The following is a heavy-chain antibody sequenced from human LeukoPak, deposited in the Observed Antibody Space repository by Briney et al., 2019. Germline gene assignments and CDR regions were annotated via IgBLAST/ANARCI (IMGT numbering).Heavy chain of an antibody. CDR3: VKDWRDESNCGGDCLQY. J-gene: IGHJ4*02. Sequence: SGGSLRLSCVASGFTFSAYSMTWVRQAPGKGLDWVSSISVSGGGTYYADSVRGRFTLSRDNSKNTLYLHMNSLRAEDTAVYYCVKDWRDESNCGGDCLQYWGQGTLVTVSS. V-gene: IGHV3-23*01. D-gene: IGHD2-21*02. CDR2: ISVSGGGT. CDR1: GFTFSAYS.